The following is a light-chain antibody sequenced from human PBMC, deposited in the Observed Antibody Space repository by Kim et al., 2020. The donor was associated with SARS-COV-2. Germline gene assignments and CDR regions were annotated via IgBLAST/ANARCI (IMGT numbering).Light chain of an antibody. V-gene: IGLV3-21*04. CDR2: YDS. Sequence: APGKTARITCEGNNIGSKSVHWYQQKPGQAPVLVIYYDSDRPSGIPERFSGSNSGNTATLTISRVEAGDEADYYCQVWDSSSDHSVFGGGTQLTVL. CDR1: NIGSKS. J-gene: IGLJ3*02. CDR3: QVWDSSSDHSV.